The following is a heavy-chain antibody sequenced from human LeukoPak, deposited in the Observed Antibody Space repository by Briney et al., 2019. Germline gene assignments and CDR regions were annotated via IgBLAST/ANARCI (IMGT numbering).Heavy chain of an antibody. CDR1: GGSISSGDYY. D-gene: IGHD1-20*01. J-gene: IGHJ5*02. CDR3: ARDAAITGIWFDP. V-gene: IGHV4-39*07. Sequence: SETLSLTCTVSGGSISSGDYYWSWIRQPPGKGLEWIGEINHSGSTNYNPSLKSRVTISVDTSKNQFSLKLSSVTAANTAVYYCARDAAITGIWFDPWGQGTLVTVSS. CDR2: INHSGST.